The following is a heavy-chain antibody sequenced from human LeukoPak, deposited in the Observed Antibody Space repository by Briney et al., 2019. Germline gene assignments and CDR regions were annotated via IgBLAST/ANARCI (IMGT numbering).Heavy chain of an antibody. Sequence: SQTLSLTCTVSGGSISSGGYYWSWIRQHPGKGLEWIGYIYYSGSTYYNPSLKSRVTISVDTSKNQFSLKLSSVTAADTAVYYCAGDKVDKLDSSGVFDYWGQGTLVTVSS. CDR2: IYYSGST. V-gene: IGHV4-31*03. CDR3: AGDKVDKLDSSGVFDY. D-gene: IGHD3-22*01. J-gene: IGHJ4*02. CDR1: GGSISSGGYY.